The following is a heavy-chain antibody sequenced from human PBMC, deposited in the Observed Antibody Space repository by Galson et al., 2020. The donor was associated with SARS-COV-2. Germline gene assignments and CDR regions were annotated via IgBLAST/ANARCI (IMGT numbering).Heavy chain of an antibody. Sequence: SESLSLTCSVSNGSISSDYWAWIRQTPGKGLEWIGFFHSDGSTNYNPSLKSRVTISVDTSKNRFSLKLSSLTAADTAVYFCARYTTSSVSFDYWGQGTLVTVSS. V-gene: IGHV4-4*08. J-gene: IGHJ4*02. CDR1: NGSISSDY. CDR3: ARYTTSSVSFDY. D-gene: IGHD6-6*01. CDR2: FHSDGST.